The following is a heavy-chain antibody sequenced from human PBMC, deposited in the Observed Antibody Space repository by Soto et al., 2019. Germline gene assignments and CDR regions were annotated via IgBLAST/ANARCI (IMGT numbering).Heavy chain of an antibody. CDR1: GFTFSSYA. D-gene: IGHD3-10*01. CDR2: ISGSGGST. Sequence: GSLRLSCAASGFTFSSYAMSWVRQAPGEGLEWVSAISGSGGSTYYADSVKGRFTISRDNSKNTLYLQMNSLRAEDTAVYYCAKDGNYYGSGSYYKDYWGQGTLVTVSS. CDR3: AKDGNYYGSGSYYKDY. J-gene: IGHJ4*02. V-gene: IGHV3-23*01.